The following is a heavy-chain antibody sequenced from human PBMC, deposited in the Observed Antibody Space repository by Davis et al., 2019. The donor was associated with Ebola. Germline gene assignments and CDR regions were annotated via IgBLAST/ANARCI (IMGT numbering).Heavy chain of an antibody. Sequence: PSETLSLTCAVYGGSFSGYYWSWIRQPPGKGLEWIGEINHSGSTNYNPSLKSRVTISVDTSKNQFSLKLSSVTAADTAVYYCARGFPRLNGYCSGGSCYSRIWFDPWGQGTLVTVSS. J-gene: IGHJ5*02. V-gene: IGHV4-34*01. CDR1: GGSFSGYY. CDR2: INHSGST. D-gene: IGHD2-15*01. CDR3: ARGFPRLNGYCSGGSCYSRIWFDP.